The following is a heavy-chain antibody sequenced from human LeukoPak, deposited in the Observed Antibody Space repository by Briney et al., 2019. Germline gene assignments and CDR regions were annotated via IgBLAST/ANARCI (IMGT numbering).Heavy chain of an antibody. CDR1: GFTFSSYA. V-gene: IGHV3-23*01. J-gene: IGHJ4*02. CDR2: ISGSGGST. Sequence: PGGSLRVCCAASGFTFSSYAMSWVRQAPGKGLEWVSAISGSGGSTYYADSVKGRFTISRENSKNTLYLQMNSLRAEDTAVYYCAKDPRHYYDASGEWGYWGQGTLVTVSS. D-gene: IGHD3-22*01. CDR3: AKDPRHYYDASGEWGY.